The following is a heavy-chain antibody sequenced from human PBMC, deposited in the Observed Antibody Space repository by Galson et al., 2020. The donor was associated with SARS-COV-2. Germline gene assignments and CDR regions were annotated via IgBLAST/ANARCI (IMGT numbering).Heavy chain of an antibody. J-gene: IGHJ6*02. D-gene: IGHD3-9*01. V-gene: IGHV3-30*03. CDR2: ISYDGSNK. CDR3: SREREDYDILTGYMPGIGPYYYDYGMDV. Sequence: GESLKISCAATGFTFSTYGMHWVRQAPGKGLDWVAVISYDGSNKYYAHSVKGRFTISRDNSKTTLYLHMNSLRAEDTTVYYCSREREDYDILTGYMPGIGPYYYDYGMDVWGQGTTVTVSS. CDR1: GFTFSTYG.